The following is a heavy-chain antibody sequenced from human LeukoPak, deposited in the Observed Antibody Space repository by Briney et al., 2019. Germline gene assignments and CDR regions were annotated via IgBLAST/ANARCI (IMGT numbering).Heavy chain of an antibody. V-gene: IGHV3-23*01. D-gene: IGHD6-19*01. CDR2: ISGSGGST. CDR3: AKDQYGYSSGWINAFDI. J-gene: IGHJ3*02. CDR1: GFTFSSYA. Sequence: PGRSLRLSCAASGFTFSSYAMSWVRQAPGKGLEWVSAISGSGGSTYYADSVKGRFTISRDNSKNTLYLQMNSLRAEDTAVYYCAKDQYGYSSGWINAFDIWGQGTMVTVSS.